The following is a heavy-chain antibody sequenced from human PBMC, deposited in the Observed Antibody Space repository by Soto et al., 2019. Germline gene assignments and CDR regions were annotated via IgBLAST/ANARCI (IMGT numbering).Heavy chain of an antibody. V-gene: IGHV4-39*02. D-gene: IGHD2-21*01. Sequence: SETLSLTCIVSGGSISNRTSYWGWIRQPPGRGLEWIGTISFSGSTNFNPSLKSRVTMSLETSKNHFSLNLSSVTAADTAVYYCARLGAYYQSLDPWGPGTLVTVSS. CDR1: GGSISNRTSY. J-gene: IGHJ5*02. CDR2: ISFSGST. CDR3: ARLGAYYQSLDP.